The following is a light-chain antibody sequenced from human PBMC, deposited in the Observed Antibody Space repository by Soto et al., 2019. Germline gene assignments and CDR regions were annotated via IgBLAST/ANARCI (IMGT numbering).Light chain of an antibody. CDR1: QSVSSY. CDR2: DAS. Sequence: EIVLTQSPATLSLSPGERATLSCRASQSVSSYLAWYQQKPGHAPRLLIYDASNRATGIPARFSGSGSGTDFPLTISSLEPDDVAVYYCQQRSNWPTFGGGTKVEIK. J-gene: IGKJ4*01. V-gene: IGKV3-11*01. CDR3: QQRSNWPT.